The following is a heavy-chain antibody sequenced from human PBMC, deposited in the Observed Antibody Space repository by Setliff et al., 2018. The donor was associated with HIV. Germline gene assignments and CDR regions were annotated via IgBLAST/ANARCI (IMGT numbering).Heavy chain of an antibody. CDR2: ISSSGNTR. CDR1: GFTFSDYY. CDR3: AKSYFDRSGYLGS. D-gene: IGHD3-22*01. J-gene: IGHJ5*02. V-gene: IGHV3-11*04. Sequence: GGSLRLSCAASGFTFSDYYMSWIRQAPGKGLEWVSYISSSGNTRYYADSVKGRFTISRDNAKNSLYLQMNSLGAEDTAVYYCAKSYFDRSGYLGSWGQGTLVTVSS.